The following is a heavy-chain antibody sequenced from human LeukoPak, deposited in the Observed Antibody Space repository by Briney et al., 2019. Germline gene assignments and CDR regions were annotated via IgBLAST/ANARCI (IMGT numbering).Heavy chain of an antibody. J-gene: IGHJ4*02. CDR3: AIDRGSYGSVVDS. CDR2: IYYSGTT. Sequence: SETLSLTCTVSSGSIGTTSYYWGWIRQSPGKGLEWIGNIYYSGTTYYNPSLESRVTISVDRSKSQLSLTLSSVTAADTAVYYCAIDRGSYGSVVDSWGQGTLVTVSS. V-gene: IGHV4-39*01. D-gene: IGHD3-16*02. CDR1: SGSIGTTSYY.